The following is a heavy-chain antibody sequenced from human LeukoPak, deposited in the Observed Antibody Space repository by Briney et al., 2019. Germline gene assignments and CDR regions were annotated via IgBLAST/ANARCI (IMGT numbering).Heavy chain of an antibody. J-gene: IGHJ4*02. CDR2: INPNSGGT. Sequence: GASVKVSCKASGYTFTGYYMHWVRQAPGQGLEWMGWINPNSGGTNYAQKFQGRVTMTRDTSISTVYMEPSRLRSDDTAVYYCARVALFWSGYYFDYWGQGTLVTVSS. D-gene: IGHD3-3*01. CDR3: ARVALFWSGYYFDY. CDR1: GYTFTGYY. V-gene: IGHV1-2*02.